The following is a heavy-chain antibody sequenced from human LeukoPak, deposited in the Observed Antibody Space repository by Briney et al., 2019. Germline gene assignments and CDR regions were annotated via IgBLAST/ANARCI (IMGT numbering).Heavy chain of an antibody. CDR2: ISGSGGST. CDR3: AKLPWYGELLYPADY. V-gene: IGHV3-23*01. J-gene: IGHJ4*02. D-gene: IGHD3-10*01. Sequence: PGGSLRLSCAASGFTFSSYAMSWVRQAPGKGLEWVSGISGSGGSTFYADSVKGRFTISRDNSKNTLYLQMNSLRAEDTAVYYCAKLPWYGELLYPADYWGQGTLVTVSS. CDR1: GFTFSSYA.